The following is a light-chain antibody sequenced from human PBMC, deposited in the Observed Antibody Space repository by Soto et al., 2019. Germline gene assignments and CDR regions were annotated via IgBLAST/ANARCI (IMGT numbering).Light chain of an antibody. Sequence: EIVLTQSPGTLSLSPGEGATLSCRASQTVGSNYLAWYQQKPGQAPRLLIYGASRRAPGIPDRFSGSGSGTDFTLTIIRLEPEDFEVYYCQQYGYSPPWTFGQGTKVETK. J-gene: IGKJ1*01. CDR3: QQYGYSPPWT. CDR2: GAS. CDR1: QTVGSNY. V-gene: IGKV3-20*01.